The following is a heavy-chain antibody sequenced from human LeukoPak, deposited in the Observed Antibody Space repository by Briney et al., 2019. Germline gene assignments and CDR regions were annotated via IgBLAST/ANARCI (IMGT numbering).Heavy chain of an antibody. J-gene: IGHJ5*02. CDR1: GDSISTYY. Sequence: PSETLSLTCTVSGDSISTYYWSWIRQPPGKGLEWIGYIHYSGSTNYNPSLRSRVTISVDTSKNQFSLKLSSATAADTAVYYCASNWNYGWFDPWGQGTLVTVSS. CDR3: ASNWNYGWFDP. D-gene: IGHD1-7*01. CDR2: IHYSGST. V-gene: IGHV4-59*08.